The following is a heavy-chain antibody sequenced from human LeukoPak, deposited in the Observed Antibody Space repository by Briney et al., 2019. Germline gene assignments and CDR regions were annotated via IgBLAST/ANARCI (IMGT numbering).Heavy chain of an antibody. D-gene: IGHD3-22*01. V-gene: IGHV3-33*01. CDR3: AREAYSSGYTYYYYGMDV. CDR2: IWYDGSNK. CDR1: GFTFSSYG. Sequence: GRSLRLSCAASGFTFSSYGMHWVRQAPGKGLEWVAVIWYDGSNKYYADSVKGRFTISRDNSKNTLYLKMNSLRAEDTAVYYCAREAYSSGYTYYYYGMDVWGQGTTVTVSS. J-gene: IGHJ6*02.